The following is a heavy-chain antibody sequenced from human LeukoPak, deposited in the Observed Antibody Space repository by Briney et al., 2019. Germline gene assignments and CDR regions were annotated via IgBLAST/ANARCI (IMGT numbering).Heavy chain of an antibody. CDR2: INHSGST. J-gene: IGHJ4*02. CDR1: GGSFSGYY. V-gene: IGHV4-34*01. D-gene: IGHD3-22*01. Sequence: SETLSLTCAVYGGSFSGYYWSWIRQPPGKGPERIGEINHSGSTNYNPSLKSRVTISVDTSKNQFSLKLSSVTAADTAVYYCARGFYYDSSGYQFDYWGQGTLVTVSS. CDR3: ARGFYYDSSGYQFDY.